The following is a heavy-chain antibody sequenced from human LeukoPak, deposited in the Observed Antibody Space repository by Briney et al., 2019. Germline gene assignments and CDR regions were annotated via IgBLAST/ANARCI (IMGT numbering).Heavy chain of an antibody. D-gene: IGHD3-16*02. CDR1: GDSVSRKSAA. V-gene: IGHV6-1*01. CDR3: ARDPDPFSRLSVFDI. CDR2: TYYRSKWYN. Sequence: SLTLSLTCAISGDSVSRKSAAWYWIRQSPSRGLERLGRTYYRSKWYNDYAVFVQSRISINPDTSKNQFSLQLNSVTPEDTAVYYCARDPDPFSRLSVFDIWGQGTMVTVSS. J-gene: IGHJ3*02.